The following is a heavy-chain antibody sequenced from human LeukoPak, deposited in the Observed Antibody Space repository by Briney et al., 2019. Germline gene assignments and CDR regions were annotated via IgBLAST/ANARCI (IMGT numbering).Heavy chain of an antibody. CDR3: ARGSYDSSGFGGSGWFDP. D-gene: IGHD3-22*01. J-gene: IGHJ5*02. CDR1: GGSISSSSYY. Sequence: PSETLSLTCTVSGGSISSSSYYWGWIRQPPGKGLEWIGSIYYSGSTYYNPSLKSRVTISVDTSKNQFSLELSSVTAADTAVYYCARGSYDSSGFGGSGWFDPWGQGTLVTVSS. CDR2: IYYSGST. V-gene: IGHV4-39*07.